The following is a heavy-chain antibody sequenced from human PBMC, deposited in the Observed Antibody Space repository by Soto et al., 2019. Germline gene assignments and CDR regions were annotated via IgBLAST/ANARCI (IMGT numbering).Heavy chain of an antibody. V-gene: IGHV1-18*01. Sequence: ASVKVSCKSSGYPFTHYGITWVRHATGQGPEWMGWISPFNGNTNYGQTFQGRVTLTTDTSTSTVYMELRSLRSDDTAVYYCARVHCSGGSCSTNWFDPWGQGTLVTVSS. J-gene: IGHJ5*02. CDR1: GYPFTHYG. D-gene: IGHD2-15*01. CDR3: ARVHCSGGSCSTNWFDP. CDR2: ISPFNGNT.